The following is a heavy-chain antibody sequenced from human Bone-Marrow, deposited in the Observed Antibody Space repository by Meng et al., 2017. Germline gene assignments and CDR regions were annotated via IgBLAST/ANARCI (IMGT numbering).Heavy chain of an antibody. V-gene: IGHV4-34*01. J-gene: IGHJ4*02. CDR3: ARQGDTAMATFDY. CDR1: GGTFSDYY. Sequence: QVQLQQWGAGLLKPSETLSLTCAVYGGTFSDYYCRWIRQPPGKGLEWIGEINHSGGTKYTPSLESRVTISIDTSKNQFSLKLSSVTAADTAIYYCARQGDTAMATFDYWGQGTLVTVSS. D-gene: IGHD5-18*01. CDR2: INHSGGT.